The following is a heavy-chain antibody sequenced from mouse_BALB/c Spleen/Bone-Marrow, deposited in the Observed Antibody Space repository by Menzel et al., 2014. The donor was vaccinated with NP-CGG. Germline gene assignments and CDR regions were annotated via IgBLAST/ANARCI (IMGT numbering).Heavy chain of an antibody. V-gene: IGHV2-6-7*01. D-gene: IGHD2-10*02. Sequence: QVQLKDSGPGLVAPSQSLSITCTVSGFSLTDYGINWVRQPPGKGLEWLGMIWGDGTTDYNSALRSRLSINKDNSRSQVFLKMNSLQTDETARYYCAREKYGNYYAMGYWGQGTSVTVSS. CDR3: AREKYGNYYAMGY. CDR2: IWGDGTT. J-gene: IGHJ4*01. CDR1: GFSLTDYG.